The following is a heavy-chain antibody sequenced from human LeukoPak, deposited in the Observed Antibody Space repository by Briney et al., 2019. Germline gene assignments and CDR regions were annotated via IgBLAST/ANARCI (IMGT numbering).Heavy chain of an antibody. CDR2: IYPGDSDA. Sequence: GEFLQICCTGSGYSITSYWIGWVRQMPGKGLEWMGIIYPGDSDARYSPSFQGHVTISADKSISTAYLQGSSLKASDTAMYYCSTTVSKYYYYCGMDVWGQGTTVTVS. D-gene: IGHD4-17*01. V-gene: IGHV5-51*01. CDR3: STTVSKYYYYCGMDV. CDR1: GYSITSYW. J-gene: IGHJ6*02.